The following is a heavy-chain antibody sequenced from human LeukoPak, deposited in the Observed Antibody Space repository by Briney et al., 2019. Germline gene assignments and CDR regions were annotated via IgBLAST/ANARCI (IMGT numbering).Heavy chain of an antibody. Sequence: GGSLRLSCAASGFTFSSYNMNWVRQAPGKGLEWVSYISSSSSTIYYADSVKGRFTISRDNAKNSLYLQMNSLRAEDTAVYYCARELGTVTTDYWGQGTLVTVSS. CDR1: GFTFSSYN. J-gene: IGHJ4*02. V-gene: IGHV3-48*01. CDR3: ARELGTVTTDY. D-gene: IGHD4-17*01. CDR2: ISSSSSTI.